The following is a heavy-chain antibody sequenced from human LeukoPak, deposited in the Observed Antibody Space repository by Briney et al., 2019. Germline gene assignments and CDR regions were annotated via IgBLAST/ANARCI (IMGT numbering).Heavy chain of an antibody. Sequence: PSQTLSLTCTVSGGSISSGGYYWRWIRQPPGKGLEWIGYIYYSGSTNYNPSLKSRVTISVDTSKNQFSLKLSSVTAADTAVYYCARAGVVAPGWFDPWGQGTLVTVSS. CDR3: ARAGVVAPGWFDP. CDR1: GGSISSGGYY. V-gene: IGHV4-61*08. CDR2: IYYSGST. D-gene: IGHD2-2*01. J-gene: IGHJ5*02.